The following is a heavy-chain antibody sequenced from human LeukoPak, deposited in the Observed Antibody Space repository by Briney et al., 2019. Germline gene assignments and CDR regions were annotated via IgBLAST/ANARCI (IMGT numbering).Heavy chain of an antibody. D-gene: IGHD3-22*01. CDR3: ASQPQGGYYDSSGYSH. CDR2: IYTSGST. V-gene: IGHV4-4*07. Sequence: SSETLSLTRTVSGGSISSYYWSWIRQPAGKGLEWIGRIYTSGSTNYNPSLKSRVTMSVDTSKNQFSLKLSSVTAADTAVYYCASQPQGGYYDSSGYSHWGQGTLVTVSS. J-gene: IGHJ4*02. CDR1: GGSISSYY.